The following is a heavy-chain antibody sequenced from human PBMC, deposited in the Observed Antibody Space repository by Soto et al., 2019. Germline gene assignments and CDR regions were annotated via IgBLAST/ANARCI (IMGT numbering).Heavy chain of an antibody. CDR1: GGTFSSYA. Sequence: SVKVSCKASGGTFSSYAISWVRQAPGQGLEWMGGIIPIFGTANYVQKNQGRVTITADESTSTAYMEINSLTSEDTAVYYCSSYQSWHDLVWWFVPWGQGTLVTVSS. V-gene: IGHV1-69*13. CDR3: SSYQSWHDLVWWFVP. D-gene: IGHD1-1*01. J-gene: IGHJ5*02. CDR2: IIPIFGTA.